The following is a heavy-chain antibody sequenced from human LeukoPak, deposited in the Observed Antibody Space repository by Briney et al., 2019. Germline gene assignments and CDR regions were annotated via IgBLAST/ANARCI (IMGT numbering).Heavy chain of an antibody. Sequence: GGSLRLSCAASGFTFSSYEMNWVRQTPGKGLEWVSYIARSGDNIYYEDSVKGRFTISTDNAKNSVYLQMNSLRDEDTAVYYCARDRAYAFDNWGQGTMVTVSS. CDR2: IARSGDNI. V-gene: IGHV3-48*03. CDR1: GFTFSSYE. CDR3: ARDRAYAFDN. D-gene: IGHD3-10*01. J-gene: IGHJ3*02.